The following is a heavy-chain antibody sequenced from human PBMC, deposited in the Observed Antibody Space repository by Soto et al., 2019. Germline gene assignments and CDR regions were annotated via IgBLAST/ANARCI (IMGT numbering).Heavy chain of an antibody. D-gene: IGHD3-10*01. CDR1: GYSSSSGYY. CDR3: AKEDRSSSHYGYYYYYGMDV. J-gene: IGHJ6*02. CDR2: IYHSGST. V-gene: IGHV4-38-2*02. Sequence: EALSLTCAVSGYSSSSGYYWGWIRQPPGKGLEWIGSIYHSGSTYYNPSLKSRVTISVDTSKNQFSLKLSSVTAEDTAVYYCAKEDRSSSHYGYYYYYGMDVWGQGTTVTVSS.